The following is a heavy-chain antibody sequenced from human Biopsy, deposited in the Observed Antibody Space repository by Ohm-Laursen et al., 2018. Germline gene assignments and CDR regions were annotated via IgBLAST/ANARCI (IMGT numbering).Heavy chain of an antibody. V-gene: IGHV4-59*08. CDR3: ARHPTGFWFDP. CDR1: RDSISNYY. Sequence: SDTLSLTWTVSRDSISNYYWTWIRQSPGKGLEWIGYIYYTGSTNYNPSVKSRVTISVDTSTNQFSLKVSSVTAADTALYFCARHPTGFWFDPWAMEPWSPSP. CDR2: IYYTGST. J-gene: IGHJ5*02.